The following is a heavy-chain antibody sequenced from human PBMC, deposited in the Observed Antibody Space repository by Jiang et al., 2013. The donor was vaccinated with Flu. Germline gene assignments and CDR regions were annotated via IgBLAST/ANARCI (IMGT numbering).Heavy chain of an antibody. V-gene: IGHV2-5*01. D-gene: IGHD5-18*01. CDR1: GFSLSTSGVG. CDR3: AHDLGYSYGIGQYYFDY. J-gene: IGHJ4*02. CDR2: IYWNDDK. Sequence: TLTCTFSGFSLSTSGVGVGWIRQPPGKALEWLALIYWNDDKRYSPSLKSRLTITKDTSKNQVVLTMTNMDPVDTATYYCAHDLGYSYGIGQYYFDYWGQGTLVTVSS.